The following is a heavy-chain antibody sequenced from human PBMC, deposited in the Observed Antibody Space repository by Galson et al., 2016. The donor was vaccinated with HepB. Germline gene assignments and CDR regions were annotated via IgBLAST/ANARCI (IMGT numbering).Heavy chain of an antibody. D-gene: IGHD5-12*01. Sequence: SLRLSCAASGFIFSNYAMSWVRLAPGRGLEWVSGIIGGGSTTYYTDSVTGRFTISRDNSKKTVYLQMSSLRAEDTALYYCAKSGFEWLLPDDSFDVWGQGTPVTVSS. J-gene: IGHJ3*01. V-gene: IGHV3-23*01. CDR1: GFIFSNYA. CDR3: AKSGFEWLLPDDSFDV. CDR2: IIGGGSTT.